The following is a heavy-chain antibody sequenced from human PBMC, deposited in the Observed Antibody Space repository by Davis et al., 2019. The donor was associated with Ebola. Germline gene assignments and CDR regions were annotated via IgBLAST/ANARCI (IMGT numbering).Heavy chain of an antibody. CDR1: GCSIARYY. J-gene: IGHJ5*02. CDR2: IYYSGST. D-gene: IGHD3-16*01. V-gene: IGHV4-59*01. CDR3: ARRIGDWFDP. Sequence: MPSETLSLTCTVSGCSIARYYWSWIRQPPGKGLEWIGYIYYSGSTNYNPSLKSRVTISVDTSKNQFSLKLSSVTAADTAVYYCARRIGDWFDPWDQGTLVTVSS.